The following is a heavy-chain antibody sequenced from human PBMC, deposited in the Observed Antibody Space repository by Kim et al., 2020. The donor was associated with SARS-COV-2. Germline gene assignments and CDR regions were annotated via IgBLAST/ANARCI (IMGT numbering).Heavy chain of an antibody. V-gene: IGHV4-4*07. D-gene: IGHD3-10*01. CDR2: IYTSGST. J-gene: IGHJ5*02. CDR3: ARDSLGRYYYGSGSYYNWFDP. CDR1: GGSISSYY. Sequence: SETLSLTCTVSGGSISSYYWSWIRQPAGKGLEWIGRIYTSGSTNYNPSLKSRVTMSVDTSKNQFSLKLSSVTAADTAVYYCARDSLGRYYYGSGSYYNWFDPWGQGTLVTVSA.